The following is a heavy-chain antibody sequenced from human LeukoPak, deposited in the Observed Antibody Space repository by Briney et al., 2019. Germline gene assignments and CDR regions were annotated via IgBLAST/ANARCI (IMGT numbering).Heavy chain of an antibody. V-gene: IGHV3-74*01. CDR1: GFTFSSYW. J-gene: IGHJ4*02. Sequence: GGSLRLSCVASGFTFSSYWMHWVRQVPGKGLVWVSRISTDGRSTTYADSVKGRFTISRDNAKNTLYLQMNSLRAEDTAVYYCAKDSVYSSSWSSSDYWGQGTLVTVSS. D-gene: IGHD6-13*01. CDR3: AKDSVYSSSWSSSDY. CDR2: ISTDGRST.